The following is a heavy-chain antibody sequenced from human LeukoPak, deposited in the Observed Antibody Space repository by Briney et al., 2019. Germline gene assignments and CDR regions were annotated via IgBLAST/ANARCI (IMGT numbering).Heavy chain of an antibody. CDR3: ARDRDTAKYFQH. D-gene: IGHD5-18*01. CDR2: INPNSGGT. Sequence: ASVKVSCKASGFTFTCYYMDWVRQPPGQGLEWMGWINPNSGGTNYAQKFQGRVTMTRDTSISTAYMELSRLRSDDTVVYYCARDRDTAKYFQHWGQGTLVTVSS. J-gene: IGHJ1*01. CDR1: GFTFTCYY. V-gene: IGHV1-2*02.